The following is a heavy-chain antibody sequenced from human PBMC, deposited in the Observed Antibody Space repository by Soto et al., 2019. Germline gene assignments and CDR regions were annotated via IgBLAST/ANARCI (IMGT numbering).Heavy chain of an antibody. CDR3: ARVGSAYSYDWFDH. Sequence: ASVKVSCKASGGTFSSYAISWVRQAPGQGLEWMGGIIPIFGTANYAQKFQGRVTITADESSSTAYMELSSLRSEDTAVYYCARVGSAYSYDWFDHWGQGTLVAVSS. CDR2: IIPIFGTA. J-gene: IGHJ5*01. D-gene: IGHD3-22*01. CDR1: GGTFSSYA. V-gene: IGHV1-69*13.